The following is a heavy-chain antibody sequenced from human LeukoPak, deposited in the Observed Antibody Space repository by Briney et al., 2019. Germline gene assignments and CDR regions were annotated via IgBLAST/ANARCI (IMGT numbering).Heavy chain of an antibody. CDR3: ARGGSYLSAFDI. V-gene: IGHV3-23*01. Sequence: GGSLRLSCVASGFTFSSYAMSWVRQAPGMGLEWVSAISGNSGNTHYADSVKGRFTISRDNSKNTLYLQMNSLRAEDTAVYYCARGGSYLSAFDIWGQGTMVTVSS. CDR2: ISGNSGNT. CDR1: GFTFSSYA. J-gene: IGHJ3*02. D-gene: IGHD1-26*01.